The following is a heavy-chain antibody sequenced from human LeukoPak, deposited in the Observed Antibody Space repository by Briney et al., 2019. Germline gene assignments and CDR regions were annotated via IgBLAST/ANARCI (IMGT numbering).Heavy chain of an antibody. D-gene: IGHD6-19*01. J-gene: IGHJ4*02. CDR1: GDSVSSKNGA. Sequence: SQTLSLTCAISGDSVSSKNGAWNWIRKSPSRGLEWLGRTYYRSKWYYDYAESMKGRVTINPDTSKNQFSLQLNSVTPEDTAVYYCARDEGNTGWYTFDYWGQGSLVTVTS. V-gene: IGHV6-1*01. CDR2: TYYRSKWYY. CDR3: ARDEGNTGWYTFDY.